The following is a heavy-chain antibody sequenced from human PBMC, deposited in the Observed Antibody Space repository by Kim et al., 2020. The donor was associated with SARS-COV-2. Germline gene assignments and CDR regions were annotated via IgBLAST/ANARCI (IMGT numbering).Heavy chain of an antibody. CDR3: VRGGLQDWFDP. D-gene: IGHD2-15*01. Sequence: GGSLRLSCAASGFTFDDYGMSWVRQAPGKGLEWVSGITWNGGNTGYGDSVKGRFTISRDSAKNSLYLQMNSLRVEDTALYYCVRGGLQDWFDPWGQGTLVTVSS. V-gene: IGHV3-20*04. CDR1: GFTFDDYG. CDR2: ITWNGGNT. J-gene: IGHJ5*02.